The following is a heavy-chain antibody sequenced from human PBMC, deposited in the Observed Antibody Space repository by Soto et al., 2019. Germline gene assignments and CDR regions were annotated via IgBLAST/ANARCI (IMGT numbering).Heavy chain of an antibody. V-gene: IGHV3-23*01. CDR2: ISGSGGST. J-gene: IGHJ4*02. Sequence: EVQLLESGGGLVQPGGSLRLSCAASGFTFSSYAMRWVRQAPGKGLEWVSAISGSGGSTYYADSVKGRFTISRDNSKNTLYLQMNSLRAEDTAAYYCARRGSGSYYDYWGQGTLVTVYS. CDR1: GFTFSSYA. D-gene: IGHD1-26*01. CDR3: ARRGSGSYYDY.